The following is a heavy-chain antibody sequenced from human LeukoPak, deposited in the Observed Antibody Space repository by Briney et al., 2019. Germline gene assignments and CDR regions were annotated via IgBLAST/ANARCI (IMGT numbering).Heavy chain of an antibody. CDR3: AKDWSVVNGVSWFDP. CDR2: ISGSGGST. Sequence: GGSLRLSCAASGFTFSSYAMSWVRQAPGKGLEWVSAISGSGGSTYYADSVKGRFTISRDNSKNTLYLQMNSLRAEDTAVYYCAKDWSVVNGVSWFDPWGQGTLVTVSS. D-gene: IGHD3-22*01. V-gene: IGHV3-23*01. CDR1: GFTFSSYA. J-gene: IGHJ5*02.